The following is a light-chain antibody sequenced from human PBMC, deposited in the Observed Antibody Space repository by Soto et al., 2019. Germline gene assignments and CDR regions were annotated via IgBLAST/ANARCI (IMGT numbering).Light chain of an antibody. CDR2: GAS. CDR3: QQYVSTPLT. V-gene: IGKV3-20*01. J-gene: IGKJ4*01. CDR1: RSVGTY. Sequence: EIVLTQSPGTLSLSPGERATLSCRASRSVGTYLAWYQQKPGQAPRLLIYGASSRATGIPDRFRGSGSGTDFTLTISRLEPEDFAVSHCQQYVSTPLTFGGGTKVDIK.